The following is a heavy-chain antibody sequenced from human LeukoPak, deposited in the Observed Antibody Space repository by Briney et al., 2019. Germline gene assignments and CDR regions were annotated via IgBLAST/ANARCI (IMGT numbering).Heavy chain of an antibody. J-gene: IGHJ4*02. CDR1: GGTFSSYA. CDR2: IIPIFGTA. V-gene: IGHV1-69*01. D-gene: IGHD4-17*01. Sequence: SVKVSCKASGGTFSSYAISWVRQAPGQGLEWMGGIIPIFGTANYAQKFQGRVTITADESTSTAYMELGSLRSEDTAVYYCAVSEDYGDYLHYFDYWGQGTLVTVSS. CDR3: AVSEDYGDYLHYFDY.